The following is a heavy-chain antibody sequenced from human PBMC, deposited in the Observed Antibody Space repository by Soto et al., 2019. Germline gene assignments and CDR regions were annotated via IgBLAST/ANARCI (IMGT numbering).Heavy chain of an antibody. CDR2: ISGGGSTT. CDR1: GFTFSEYS. D-gene: IGHD2-15*01. CDR3: VRRAGACNGGSCDSRF. V-gene: IGHV3-23*01. J-gene: IGHJ4*02. Sequence: EVQLLESGGGLVQPGGSLRLSCAASGFTFSEYSMTWVRQAPGMGLEWVSTISGGGSTTYYADSVEGRFIISRDNSKNTVYLQLDSLRVEDTAVYYCVRRAGACNGGSCDSRFWGQGSLVTVSS.